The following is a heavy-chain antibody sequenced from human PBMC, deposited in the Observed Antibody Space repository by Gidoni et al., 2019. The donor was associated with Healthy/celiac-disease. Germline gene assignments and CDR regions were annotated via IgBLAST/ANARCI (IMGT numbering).Heavy chain of an antibody. D-gene: IGHD3-10*01. Sequence: EVQLVESGGGLLQPGRSLRLSCTASGFTFGDYAMSWVRQAPGKGLVWVGFIRSKAYGGTTEYAASVKGRFTISRDDSKSIAYLQMNSLKTEDTAVYYCTSPYGSGSFPHGMDVWGQGTTVTVSS. CDR3: TSPYGSGSFPHGMDV. J-gene: IGHJ6*02. CDR1: GFTFGDYA. CDR2: IRSKAYGGTT. V-gene: IGHV3-49*04.